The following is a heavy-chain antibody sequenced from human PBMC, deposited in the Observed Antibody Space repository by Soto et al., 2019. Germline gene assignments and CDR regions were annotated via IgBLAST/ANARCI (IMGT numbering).Heavy chain of an antibody. CDR1: GFTFRIYA. V-gene: IGHV3-23*01. J-gene: IGHJ6*02. CDR2: IRGNGAGI. CDR3: AKRGDILDVSSSFVGYGMDV. D-gene: IGHD2-15*01. Sequence: GGSLRLSCVASGFTFRIYAMTWVRQAPGKGLEWVARIRGNGAGISYADSVKGRFTISRDNSKNTVYLQMNSLRAGDTAVYFCAKRGDILDVSSSFVGYGMDVWGQGTTVTVSS.